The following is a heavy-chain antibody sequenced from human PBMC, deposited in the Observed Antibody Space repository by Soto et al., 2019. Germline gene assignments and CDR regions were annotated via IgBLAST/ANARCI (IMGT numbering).Heavy chain of an antibody. V-gene: IGHV1-3*01. CDR2: INAGNGNT. Sequence: ASVKVSCKASGYTFTSYAMHWVRQAPGQRLEWMGWINAGNGNTKYSQKFQGRVTITRDTSASTAYMELSSLRSEDTAVYYCARVPNLSGWYPIDYWGQGTLVTVSS. J-gene: IGHJ4*02. D-gene: IGHD6-19*01. CDR3: ARVPNLSGWYPIDY. CDR1: GYTFTSYA.